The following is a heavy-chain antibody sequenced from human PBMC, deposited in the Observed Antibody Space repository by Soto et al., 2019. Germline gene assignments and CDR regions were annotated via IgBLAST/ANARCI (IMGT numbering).Heavy chain of an antibody. Sequence: SETLSLTCTVSGGSISSSSYYWGWIRQPPGKGLEWIGSIYYSGSTYYNPSLKSRVTISVDTSKNQFSLKLSSVTAADTAVYYCASQNTRIAAARTAFDYWGQGTLVTVSS. CDR2: IYYSGST. D-gene: IGHD6-13*01. J-gene: IGHJ4*02. CDR3: ASQNTRIAAARTAFDY. CDR1: GGSISSSSYY. V-gene: IGHV4-39*01.